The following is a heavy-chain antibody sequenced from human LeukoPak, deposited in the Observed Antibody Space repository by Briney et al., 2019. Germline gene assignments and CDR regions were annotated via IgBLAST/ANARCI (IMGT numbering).Heavy chain of an antibody. CDR2: IYPGDSDT. D-gene: IGHD2-2*02. CDR3: ARFLGYCTSSSCYRGDVDF. CDR1: GYSFTTYW. J-gene: IGHJ4*02. V-gene: IGHV5-51*01. Sequence: GESLKISCKASGYSFTTYWIGWVRQMPGKGLEWMGIIYPGDSDTKYSPSFQGQVTISADKSISTAYLQWSSLKASDTAMYYCARFLGYCTSSSCYRGDVDFWGQGTLVTVSS.